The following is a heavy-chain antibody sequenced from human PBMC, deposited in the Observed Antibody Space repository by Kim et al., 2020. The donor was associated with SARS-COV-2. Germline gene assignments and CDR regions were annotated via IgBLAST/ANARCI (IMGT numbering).Heavy chain of an antibody. CDR3: ARGWMPDY. CDR1: GFTFSSYW. D-gene: IGHD5-12*01. J-gene: IGHJ4*02. Sequence: GGSLRLSCAASGFTFSSYWMSWVRQAPGKGLGWVASIKKDGSLKDYVDSVKGRFTISRDNAKNSLSLLMNSLRPEDTAVYFCARGWMPDYWGQGTLVTVSS. V-gene: IGHV3-7*04. CDR2: IKKDGSLK.